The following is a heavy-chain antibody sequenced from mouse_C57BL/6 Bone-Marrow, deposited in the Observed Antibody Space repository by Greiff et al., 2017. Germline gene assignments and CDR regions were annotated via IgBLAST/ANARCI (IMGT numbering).Heavy chain of an antibody. CDR3: ARHPYGKPMDY. CDR1: GFTFSSYG. D-gene: IGHD2-1*01. Sequence: DVKLVESGGDLVKPGGSLKLSCAASGFTFSSYGMPWVRQTPDKRLEWVATISSGGSYTYYPDSVKGRFTISKDNAKNTLYLQMSSLKSEDTAMYYCARHPYGKPMDYWGQGTSVTVSS. V-gene: IGHV5-6*02. CDR2: ISSGGSYT. J-gene: IGHJ4*01.